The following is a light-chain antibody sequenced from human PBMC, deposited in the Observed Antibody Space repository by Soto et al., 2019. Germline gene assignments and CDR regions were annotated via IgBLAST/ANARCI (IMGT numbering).Light chain of an antibody. V-gene: IGKV3-20*01. CDR1: QSVSSSY. Sequence: EIVLTQSPGTLSLSPGERATLSCRASQSVSSSYLAWYQQKPGQAPRLLIYGASSRATGIPDRFSGSGFGTDFTLTISSLEPEDAAVYYCQQYKKWPWTFGQGTKVDIK. J-gene: IGKJ1*01. CDR3: QQYKKWPWT. CDR2: GAS.